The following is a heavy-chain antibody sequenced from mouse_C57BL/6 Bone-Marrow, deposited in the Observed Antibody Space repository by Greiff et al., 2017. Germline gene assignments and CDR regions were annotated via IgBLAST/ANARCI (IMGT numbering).Heavy chain of an antibody. CDR1: GYTFTSYG. D-gene: IGHD1-1*01. Sequence: VKLQESGAELARPGASVKLSCKASGYTFTSYGISWVKQRTGQGLEWIGEIYPRSGNTYYNEKFKGKATLTADKSSSTAYMELRSLTSEDSAVXFCARLRPHYYGSSCYFDVGYTGTAVTGSS. CDR2: IYPRSGNT. J-gene: IGHJ1*03. V-gene: IGHV1-81*01. CDR3: ARLRPHYYGSSCYFDV.